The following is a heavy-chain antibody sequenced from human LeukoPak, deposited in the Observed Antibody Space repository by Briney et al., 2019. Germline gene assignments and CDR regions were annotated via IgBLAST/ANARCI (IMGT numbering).Heavy chain of an antibody. V-gene: IGHV4-59*01. CDR2: IYYSGST. D-gene: IGHD3-9*01. CDR3: ARDGSPYYDILTGYFPYNYNWFDP. Sequence: PSETLSLTCTVSGGSISSYYWSWIRQPPGKGLEWIGYIYYSGSTNYNPSLKSRVTISVDTSKNQFSLKLSSVTAADTAVYCCARDGSPYYDILTGYFPYNYNWFDPWGQGTLVTVSS. J-gene: IGHJ5*02. CDR1: GGSISSYY.